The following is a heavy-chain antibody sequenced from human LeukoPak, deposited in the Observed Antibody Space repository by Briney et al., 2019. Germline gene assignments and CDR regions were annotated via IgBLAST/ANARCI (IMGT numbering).Heavy chain of an antibody. Sequence: GGSLRLSCTASGFTFGDYAMSWVRQAPGKGLEWVGFIRSKAYGGTTEYAASVKGRFTISRGDSKSIAYLQMNSLKTEDTAVYYCIPLGRYYYDSSGTLDIWGQGTMVTVSS. J-gene: IGHJ3*02. CDR1: GFTFGDYA. CDR2: IRSKAYGGTT. CDR3: IPLGRYYYDSSGTLDI. D-gene: IGHD3-22*01. V-gene: IGHV3-49*04.